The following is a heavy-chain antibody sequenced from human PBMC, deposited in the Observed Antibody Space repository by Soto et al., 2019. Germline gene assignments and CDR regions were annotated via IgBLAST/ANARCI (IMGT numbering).Heavy chain of an antibody. J-gene: IGHJ4*02. CDR3: ASATVQLVRYYFDY. CDR1: GGTFSSYA. CDR2: ILPIFGTA. V-gene: IGHV1-69*01. D-gene: IGHD6-13*01. Sequence: VKVSCKASGGTFSSYAISWVRQAPRQGLEWMGGILPIFGTANYAQKFQGRVTITADESTSTAYMELSSLRSEDTAVYYCASATVQLVRYYFDYWGQGTLVTVSS.